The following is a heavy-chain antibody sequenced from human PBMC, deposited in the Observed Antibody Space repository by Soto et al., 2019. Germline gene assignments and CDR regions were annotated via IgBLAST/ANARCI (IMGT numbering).Heavy chain of an antibody. CDR1: GFTFSSYA. D-gene: IGHD5-12*01. CDR3: ATRYQDIVATIRDY. Sequence: GGSLRLSCAASGFTFSSYAMSWVRQAPGKGLEWVSAISGSGGSTYYADSVKGRFTISRDNSKNTLYLQMNSLRADDTAVYYCATRYQDIVATIRDYWGQGTLVTVSS. J-gene: IGHJ4*02. V-gene: IGHV3-23*01. CDR2: ISGSGGST.